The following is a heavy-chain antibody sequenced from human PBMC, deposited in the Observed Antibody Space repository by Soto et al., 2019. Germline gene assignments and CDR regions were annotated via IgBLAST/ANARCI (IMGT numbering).Heavy chain of an antibody. CDR2: IIPIFGTA. CDR3: ASFYSSPIVVVSEGAFDI. Sequence: SVKVSCKASGGTFSSYAISWVRQAPGQGLEWMGGIIPIFGTANYAQKFQGRVTITADKSTSTAYMELSSLRFEDTAVYYCASFYSSPIVVVSEGAFDIWGQGTMVTVS. V-gene: IGHV1-69*06. J-gene: IGHJ3*02. D-gene: IGHD3-22*01. CDR1: GGTFSSYA.